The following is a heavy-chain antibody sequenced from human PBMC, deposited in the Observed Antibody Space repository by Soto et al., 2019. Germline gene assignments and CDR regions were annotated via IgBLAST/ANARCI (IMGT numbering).Heavy chain of an antibody. J-gene: IGHJ4*02. CDR1: GFIFSGHY. CDR3: STTVITATLFEY. CDR2: IRNKPNGHTT. D-gene: IGHD2-15*01. V-gene: IGHV3-72*01. Sequence: EVQLVESGGGLVQPGGSLRLSCEGSGFIFSGHYMDWVRQAPGKWLEWLGRIRNKPNGHTTAYAASVKVRFTISRDASKNLVYMQINSLKSEDTDLYYCSTTVITATLFEYWGQGTLVAVSS.